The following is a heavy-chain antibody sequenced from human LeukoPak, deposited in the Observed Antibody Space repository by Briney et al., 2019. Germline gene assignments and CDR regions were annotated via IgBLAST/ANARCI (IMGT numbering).Heavy chain of an antibody. V-gene: IGHV3-23*01. Sequence: GGSLRLSCAASGFTFTDYAMSWVRQSPGKGLEWVSTISGGGGTTYYADSVKGRFTISRDNSNNTLYLQLNSLTAEDTAVYYCAKGGRGGSDSSNWFDPWGQGTLVTVSS. CDR2: ISGGGGTT. CDR3: AKGGRGGSDSSNWFDP. J-gene: IGHJ5*02. D-gene: IGHD5-12*01. CDR1: GFTFTDYA.